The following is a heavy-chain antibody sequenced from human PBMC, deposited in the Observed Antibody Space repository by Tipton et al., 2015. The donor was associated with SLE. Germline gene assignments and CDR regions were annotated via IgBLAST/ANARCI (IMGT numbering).Heavy chain of an antibody. CDR2: ISGIGDEA. Sequence: SLRLSCAVSGFTFSSYAMSWVRQAPGEGLQWVSSISGIGDEAYYADSAKGRFTISRDNSKSTVYLQLNSLRAEDTAVYYCVRGASIGYYYFDYWGLGTLVTVSS. CDR1: GFTFSSYA. V-gene: IGHV3-23*01. J-gene: IGHJ4*02. CDR3: VRGASIGYYYFDY. D-gene: IGHD2-15*01.